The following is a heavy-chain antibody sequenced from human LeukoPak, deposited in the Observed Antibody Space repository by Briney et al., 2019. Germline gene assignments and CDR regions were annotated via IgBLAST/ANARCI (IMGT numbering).Heavy chain of an antibody. D-gene: IGHD5-24*01. CDR1: GFTVSSNY. Sequence: PGGSLRLSCAASGFTVSSNYMSWVRQAPGKGLEWVSVIYSGGSTYYADSVRGRFTISRHNSKNTLYLQMNSLRAEDTAVYYCARAKMATISTYYYYGMDVWGQGTTVTVSS. V-gene: IGHV3-53*04. CDR3: ARAKMATISTYYYYGMDV. J-gene: IGHJ6*02. CDR2: IYSGGST.